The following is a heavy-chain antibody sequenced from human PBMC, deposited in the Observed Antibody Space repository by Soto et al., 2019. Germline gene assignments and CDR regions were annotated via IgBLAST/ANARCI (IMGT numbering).Heavy chain of an antibody. Sequence: QVQLVESGGGVVQPGRSLRLSCAASGFTFSSYAMHWVRQAPGKGLEWVAVISYDGSNKYYADSVKGRFTISRDNSKNPLYLQMNSLRAEDTAVYYCARDRGDGPLDYWGQGPLVTVSS. J-gene: IGHJ4*02. V-gene: IGHV3-30-3*01. CDR2: ISYDGSNK. CDR3: ARDRGDGPLDY. D-gene: IGHD7-27*01. CDR1: GFTFSSYA.